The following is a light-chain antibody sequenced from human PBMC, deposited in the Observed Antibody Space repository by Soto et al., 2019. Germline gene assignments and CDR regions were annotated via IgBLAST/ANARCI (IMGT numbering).Light chain of an antibody. CDR1: QSLLHSNGYNY. CDR3: IHALQTPRT. Sequence: DIVMTQSPLSLPVPPGEPASISCRSIQSLLHSNGYNYMDWYLQKPGQSPQLLIYSGSNRASGGTDRCIGGGAGTALTLNIIRVEADDVWVYYCIHALQTPRTFGQGTKVEIK. CDR2: SGS. J-gene: IGKJ1*01. V-gene: IGKV2-28*01.